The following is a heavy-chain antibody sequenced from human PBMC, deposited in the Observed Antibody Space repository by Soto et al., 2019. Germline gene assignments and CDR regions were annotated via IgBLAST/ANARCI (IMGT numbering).Heavy chain of an antibody. CDR3: ARDTLNTVTKDWFDP. V-gene: IGHV1-69*04. CDR1: GGTFSSYT. J-gene: IGHJ5*02. D-gene: IGHD4-4*01. Sequence: ASVKVSCKASGGTFSSYTISWVRPAPGQGLEWMGRIIPILGIANYAQKFQGRVTITADKSTSTAYMELSSLRSEDTAVYYCARDTLNTVTKDWFDPWGQGTLVTVS. CDR2: IIPILGIA.